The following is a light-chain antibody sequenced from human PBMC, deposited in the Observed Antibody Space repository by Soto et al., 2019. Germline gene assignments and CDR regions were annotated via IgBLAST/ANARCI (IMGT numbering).Light chain of an antibody. V-gene: IGLV3-21*02. CDR1: DIGSKS. CDR2: DDS. Sequence: SYELTQPPSVSVAPGQTAKITCGGVDIGSKSVHWYQQKPGQAPVLVVSDDSDRPSGIAERFSGYNSGNAATLTISRVEAGEEDDYCCQVWDSSDVVFGGGTKVTVL. J-gene: IGLJ2*01. CDR3: QVWDSSDVV.